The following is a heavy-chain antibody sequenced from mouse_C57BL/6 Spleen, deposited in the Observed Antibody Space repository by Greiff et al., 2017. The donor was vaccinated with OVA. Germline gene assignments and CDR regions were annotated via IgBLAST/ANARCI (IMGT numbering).Heavy chain of an antibody. CDR3: ALDSSGPFDY. Sequence: QVQLQQSGPELVKPGASVKISCKASGYAFSSSWMNWVKQRPGKGLEWIGRIYPGDGDTNYNGKFKGKATLTADKSSSTAYMQLSSLTSEDSAVYFCALDSSGPFDYWGQGTTLTVSS. J-gene: IGHJ2*01. CDR1: GYAFSSSW. D-gene: IGHD3-2*02. CDR2: IYPGDGDT. V-gene: IGHV1-82*01.